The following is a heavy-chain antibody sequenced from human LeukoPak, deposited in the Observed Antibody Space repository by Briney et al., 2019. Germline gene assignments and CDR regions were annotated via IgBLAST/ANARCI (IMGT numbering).Heavy chain of an antibody. V-gene: IGHV3-30*18. CDR2: ISYDGSNK. D-gene: IGHD5-12*01. Sequence: GRSLRLSYAASGFTFSRYGMHWLRQAPGKGLEWVAVISYDGSNKYYADSVKGRFTISRDNSKNTLYLQMNSLRTEDSALYYCAKDWGAYVFDSWGQGTLVTVSS. CDR3: AKDWGAYVFDS. CDR1: GFTFSRYG. J-gene: IGHJ4*02.